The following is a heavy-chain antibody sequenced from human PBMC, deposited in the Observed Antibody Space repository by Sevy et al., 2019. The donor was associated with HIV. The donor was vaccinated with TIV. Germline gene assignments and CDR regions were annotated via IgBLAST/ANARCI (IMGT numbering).Heavy chain of an antibody. D-gene: IGHD5-12*01. CDR1: GFTFSNYA. CDR2: ISDSAYNT. V-gene: IGHV3-23*01. CDR3: TKDGAYTVATSYYFDY. Sequence: GGSLRLSCAASGFTFSNYAMSWVRQAPGKGLEWVSGISDSAYNTYYADSVKGRFTISRDNSKNSLYLRMNSLRAEDTAVYYCTKDGAYTVATSYYFDYWGQGTLVTVSS. J-gene: IGHJ4*02.